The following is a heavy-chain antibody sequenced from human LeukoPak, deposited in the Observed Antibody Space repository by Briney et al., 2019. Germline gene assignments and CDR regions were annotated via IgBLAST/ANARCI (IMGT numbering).Heavy chain of an antibody. CDR1: GFTFSSYA. V-gene: IGHV3-23*01. J-gene: IGHJ3*02. CDR3: ARDPYYYDSSGYAFDI. D-gene: IGHD3-22*01. Sequence: GGSLRLSCAASGFTFSSYAMSWVRQAPGKGLEWVSAISGSGDSAYYAGSVKGRFTISRDNSKNTLSLHMNSLRAEDTAVYYCARDPYYYDSSGYAFDIWGQGTMVTVSS. CDR2: ISGSGDSA.